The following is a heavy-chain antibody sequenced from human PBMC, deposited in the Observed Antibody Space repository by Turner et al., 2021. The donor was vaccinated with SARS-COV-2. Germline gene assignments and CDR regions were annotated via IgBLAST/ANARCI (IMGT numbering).Heavy chain of an antibody. CDR1: GGSISSSTYY. J-gene: IGHJ4*02. V-gene: IGHV4-39*01. CDR2: IYYSGST. D-gene: IGHD2-15*01. CDR3: ARAGNCAGGSCYFDY. Sequence: QLQLQESGPGLVKPSETLSLTCTVSGGSISSSTYYWGWIRQPPGKGLEWIGSIYYSGSTYYNASLKSRVTISGDTSKNQFSLKLSSVTAADTAVYYCARAGNCAGGSCYFDYWGQGTLVTVSS.